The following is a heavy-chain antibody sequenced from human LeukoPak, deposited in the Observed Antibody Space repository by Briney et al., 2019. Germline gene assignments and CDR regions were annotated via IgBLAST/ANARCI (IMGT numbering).Heavy chain of an antibody. J-gene: IGHJ4*02. CDR2: ISGSGYYS. CDR1: EFTFDNYA. V-gene: IGHV3-23*01. Sequence: GGSLRLSCAASEFTFDNYAMSWVRQAPGKGLEWVSVISGSGYYSYYADSVKGRFTVSRDNSKTTLYLQMNSLRADDTAVYYCAKGGPTGSNYFDFWGQGTLVTDSS. D-gene: IGHD1-26*01. CDR3: AKGGPTGSNYFDF.